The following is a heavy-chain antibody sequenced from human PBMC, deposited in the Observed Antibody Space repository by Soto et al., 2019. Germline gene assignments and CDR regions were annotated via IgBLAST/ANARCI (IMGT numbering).Heavy chain of an antibody. CDR3: ARRPLGLVRQDGSFDY. J-gene: IGHJ4*02. D-gene: IGHD7-27*01. V-gene: IGHV3-7*03. Sequence: GGSLRLSCAASGFTFSSYWMSWVRQAPGKGLEWVANIKQDGSEKDYVDSVKGRFTISRDNARNSLYLQMNSLRAVDTAVYYCARRPLGLVRQDGSFDYWGQGTLVTVSS. CDR2: IKQDGSEK. CDR1: GFTFSSYW.